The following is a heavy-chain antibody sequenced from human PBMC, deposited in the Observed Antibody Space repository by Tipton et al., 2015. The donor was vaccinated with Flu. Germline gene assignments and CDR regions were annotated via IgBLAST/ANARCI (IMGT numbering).Heavy chain of an antibody. CDR1: GYPVGDDYF. D-gene: IGHD4-11*01. CDR3: ARRDYSNYVSVPKNWFDS. J-gene: IGHJ5*01. Sequence: SLRLSVSGYPVGDDYFWGWIRQPPGKGLEWIGNAHHTGSTYYNPFLKSRLTILVDRSKNQFSLKLTSVTAADTAVYYCARRDYSNYVSVPKNWFDSWGQGILVTVSS. V-gene: IGHV4-38-2*01. CDR2: AHHTGST.